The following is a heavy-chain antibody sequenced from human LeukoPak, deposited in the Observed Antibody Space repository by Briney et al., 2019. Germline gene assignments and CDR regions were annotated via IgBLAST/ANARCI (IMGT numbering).Heavy chain of an antibody. V-gene: IGHV4-59*01. D-gene: IGHD3-16*01. Sequence: SEILSLTCTVSGGSISSYYWSWIRQPPGKGLEWIGYIYYSGSTNYNPSLKSRVTISVDTSKNQFSLKLSSVTAADTAVYYCARYEGEAAGGSDPWGQGTLVTVSS. J-gene: IGHJ5*02. CDR1: GGSISSYY. CDR3: ARYEGEAAGGSDP. CDR2: IYYSGST.